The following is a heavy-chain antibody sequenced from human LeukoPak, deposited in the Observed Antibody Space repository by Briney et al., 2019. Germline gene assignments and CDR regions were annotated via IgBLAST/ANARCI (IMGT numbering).Heavy chain of an antibody. V-gene: IGHV3-30*02. CDR1: GFTFSSYG. J-gene: IGHJ4*02. D-gene: IGHD1-26*01. CDR2: IRYDGSNK. Sequence: GGSLRLSCAASGFTFSSYGMHWVRQAPGKGLEWVAFIRYDGSNKYYADSVKGRFTISRDNSKNSLYLQMNSLRAEDTALYYCASGGIYYGAAFDFWGQGTLVTVSS. CDR3: ASGGIYYGAAFDF.